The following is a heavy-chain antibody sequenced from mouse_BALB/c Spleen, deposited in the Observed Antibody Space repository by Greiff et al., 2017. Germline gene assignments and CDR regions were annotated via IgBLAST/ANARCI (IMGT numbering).Heavy chain of an antibody. D-gene: IGHD2-3*01. CDR2: ISSGSSTI. CDR3: ARNGYYEYYAMDY. CDR1: GFTFSSFG. J-gene: IGHJ4*01. V-gene: IGHV5-17*02. Sequence: EVKLVASGGGLVQPGGSRKLSCAASGFTFSSFGMHWVRQAPEKGLEWVAYISSGSSTIYYADTVKGRFTISRDNPKNTLFLQMTSLRSEDTAMYYCARNGYYEYYAMDYWGQGTSVTVSS.